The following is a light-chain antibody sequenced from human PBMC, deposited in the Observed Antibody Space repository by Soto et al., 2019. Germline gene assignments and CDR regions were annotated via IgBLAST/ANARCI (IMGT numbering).Light chain of an antibody. CDR1: SSDVGNYNF. Sequence: QSALTQPASVSGSPGQSIAISCTGTSSDVGNYNFVSWYQQHPGKAPKLMISEVTKRPSGVSNRFSGSKSGNTASLTISGLQAEDEADYYCCSDAGSFTWVFGGGTKLTVL. CDR3: CSDAGSFTWV. V-gene: IGLV2-23*02. J-gene: IGLJ3*02. CDR2: EVT.